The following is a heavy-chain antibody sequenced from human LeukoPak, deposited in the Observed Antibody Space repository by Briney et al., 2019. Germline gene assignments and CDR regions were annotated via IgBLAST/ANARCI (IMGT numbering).Heavy chain of an antibody. CDR1: GFTFSSYG. J-gene: IGHJ4*02. Sequence: GRSLRLSCAASGFTFSSYGMHWVRQAPGKGLEWVAVISYDGSNKYYADSVKGRFTISRDNSKNTLYLQMNSLRAEDTAVYHCVQTYYYDSSGYSPYYFDYWGQGTLVTVSS. V-gene: IGHV3-30*03. CDR2: ISYDGSNK. D-gene: IGHD3-22*01. CDR3: VQTYYYDSSGYSPYYFDY.